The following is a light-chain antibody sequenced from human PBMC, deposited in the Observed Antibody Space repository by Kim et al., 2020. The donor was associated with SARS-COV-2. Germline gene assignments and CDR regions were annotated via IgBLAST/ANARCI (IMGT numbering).Light chain of an antibody. CDR3: RQRSSWPPIT. V-gene: IGKV3-11*01. J-gene: IGKJ5*01. CDR2: DAS. Sequence: SPGKGATLSCRASQSVSSYLAWYQQKPGQAPRLLIYDASNRATGIPARFSGSGSGTDFTLTISSLEPEDFAVYYCRQRSSWPPITFGQGTRLEIK. CDR1: QSVSSY.